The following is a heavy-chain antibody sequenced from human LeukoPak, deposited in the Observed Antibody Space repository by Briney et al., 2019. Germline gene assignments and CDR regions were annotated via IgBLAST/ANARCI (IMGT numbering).Heavy chain of an antibody. CDR3: ARGDGGYGY. J-gene: IGHJ4*02. D-gene: IGHD1-1*01. CDR1: GGSFSGYY. Sequence: SETLSLTCAVYGGSFSGYYWSWIRQPPGKGLEWIGEINHSGGTNYNPSLKSRVTISVDTSKNQFSLKLSSVTAADTAVYYCARGDGGYGYWGQGTLVTVSS. CDR2: INHSGGT. V-gene: IGHV4-34*01.